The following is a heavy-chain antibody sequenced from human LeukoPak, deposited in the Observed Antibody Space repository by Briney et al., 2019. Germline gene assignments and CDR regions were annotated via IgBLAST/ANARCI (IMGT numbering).Heavy chain of an antibody. Sequence: GGSLRLSCAASGFTFSSYGMHWVRQAPGKGLEWVAVISYDGSNKYYADSVKGRFTISRDNSKNTLYLQMNSLRAEDTAVYYCARVPSEEYFDSSPWGQGTMVTVSS. J-gene: IGHJ3*01. CDR3: ARVPSEEYFDSSP. CDR1: GFTFSSYG. CDR2: ISYDGSNK. V-gene: IGHV3-30*03. D-gene: IGHD3-22*01.